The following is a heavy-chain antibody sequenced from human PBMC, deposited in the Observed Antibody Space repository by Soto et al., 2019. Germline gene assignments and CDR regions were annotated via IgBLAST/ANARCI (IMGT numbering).Heavy chain of an antibody. J-gene: IGHJ4*02. V-gene: IGHV4-34*01. Sequence: QVQLQQWGAGLLKPSETLSLTCAVYGGSFSGYYWSWIRQPPGKGLEWIGEINHSGSTNYNPSLKRRVTISLDTSKNQLSLEPSSVTAADTAVYYCARGRRAVAGTPFDYWGQGTLVTVSS. CDR2: INHSGST. CDR1: GGSFSGYY. D-gene: IGHD6-19*01. CDR3: ARGRRAVAGTPFDY.